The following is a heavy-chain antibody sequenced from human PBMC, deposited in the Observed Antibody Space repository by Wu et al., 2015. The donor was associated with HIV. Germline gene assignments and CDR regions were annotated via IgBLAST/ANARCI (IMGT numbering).Heavy chain of an antibody. V-gene: IGHV1-2*02. Sequence: QVQLVQSGAEVKKPGASVKVSCKASRYTFTGYYICWVRQAPGQGLEWMGWINPKSGGTNYAQKFQGRVTMTRDTSISTAYMELSSLRFDDTAVYYCARESLTGHGVRYYYSLNVWGKGTTVTVSS. CDR2: INPKSGGT. CDR1: RYTFTGYY. D-gene: IGHD4/OR15-4a*01. J-gene: IGHJ6*03. CDR3: ARESLTGHGVRYYYSLNV.